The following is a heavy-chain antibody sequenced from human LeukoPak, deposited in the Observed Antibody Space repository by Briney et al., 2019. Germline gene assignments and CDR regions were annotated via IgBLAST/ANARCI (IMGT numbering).Heavy chain of an antibody. CDR2: ISYDGSNK. D-gene: IGHD6-19*01. CDR1: GFTFSSYA. CDR3: ARDPAEGGIAVAGTPLLDY. V-gene: IGHV3-30*01. J-gene: IGHJ4*02. Sequence: GGSLRLSCAASGFTFSSYAMHWVRQASGKGLEWVAVISYDGSNKYYADSVKGRFTISRDNSKNTLYLQMNSLRAEDTAVYYCARDPAEGGIAVAGTPLLDYWGQGTLVTVSS.